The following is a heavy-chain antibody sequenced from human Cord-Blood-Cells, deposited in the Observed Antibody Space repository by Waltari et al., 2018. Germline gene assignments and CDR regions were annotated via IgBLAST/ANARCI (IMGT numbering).Heavy chain of an antibody. J-gene: IGHJ3*02. CDR3: ARDLYCSSTSCSAFDI. V-gene: IGHV4-34*01. CDR1: GGSFSGYS. D-gene: IGHD2-2*01. CDR2: INHSGST. Sequence: QVQLQQWGAGLLKPSETLSLTCAVYGGSFSGYSWSWIRQPPGKGLEWIGEINHSGSTNYNPSLKSRVTISVDTSKNQFSLKLSSVTAADTAVYYCARDLYCSSTSCSAFDIWGQGTMVTVSS.